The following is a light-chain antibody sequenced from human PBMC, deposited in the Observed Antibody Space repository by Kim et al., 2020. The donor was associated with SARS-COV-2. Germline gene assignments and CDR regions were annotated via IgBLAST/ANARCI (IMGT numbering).Light chain of an antibody. J-gene: IGKJ5*01. CDR2: DAS. CDR3: QLCSNLPPGIT. CDR1: QSVSSY. Sequence: EIVLTQSPATLSLSPGERATLSCRASQSVSSYLAWYQQKPGQAPRLLIYDASNRATGIPARFSGSGSGTDFTLTISSLEPEDFAVYYCQLCSNLPPGITFGQGTRLEIK. V-gene: IGKV3-11*01.